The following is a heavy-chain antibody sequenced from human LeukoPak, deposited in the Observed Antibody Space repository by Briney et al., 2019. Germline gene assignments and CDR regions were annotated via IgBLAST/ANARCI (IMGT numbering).Heavy chain of an antibody. Sequence: PSETLSLTCTVSGGSISSSSYYWGCIRQPPGKGLEWIGSIYYSGSTYYNPSLKSRVTISVDTSKNQFSLKLSSVTAADTAVYYCARLIPSGDPGWFDPWGQGTLVTVSS. CDR1: GGSISSSSYY. CDR2: IYYSGST. J-gene: IGHJ5*02. CDR3: ARLIPSGDPGWFDP. V-gene: IGHV4-39*07. D-gene: IGHD3-10*01.